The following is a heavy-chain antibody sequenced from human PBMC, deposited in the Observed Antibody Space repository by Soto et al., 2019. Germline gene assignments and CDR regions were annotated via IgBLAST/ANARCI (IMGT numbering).Heavy chain of an antibody. CDR1: GGTFSSYT. CDR3: ARLIQLERRADAFDI. J-gene: IGHJ3*02. V-gene: IGHV1-69*02. Sequence: SVKVSCKASGGTFSSYTISWVRQAPGQGLEWMGRIIPILGIANYAQKFQGRVTITADKSTSTAYMELSSLRSEDTAVYYCARLIQLERRADAFDIWGQGTTVTVSS. CDR2: IIPILGIA. D-gene: IGHD1-1*01.